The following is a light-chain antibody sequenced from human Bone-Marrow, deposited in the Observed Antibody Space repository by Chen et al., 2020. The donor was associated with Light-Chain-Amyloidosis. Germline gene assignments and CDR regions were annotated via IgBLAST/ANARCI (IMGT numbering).Light chain of an antibody. Sequence: YVLTEPSSVTVAPGQTATIACGGNNIGSTSVHWYQQTPGQAPLLVVYDDSDRPSGIPERLSGSNSGNTATLTISRVEAGDEADYYCQVCDRSSDRPVFGGGTKLTVL. CDR3: QVCDRSSDRPV. CDR1: NIGSTS. CDR2: DDS. J-gene: IGLJ3*02. V-gene: IGLV3-21*02.